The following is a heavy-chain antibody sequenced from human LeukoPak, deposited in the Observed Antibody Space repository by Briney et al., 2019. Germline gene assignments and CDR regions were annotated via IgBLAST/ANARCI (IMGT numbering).Heavy chain of an antibody. CDR2: INPNSGGT. Sequence: ASVKVSCKASGYTFTGYYMHWVRQAPGQGPEWMGRINPNSGGTNYAQKFQGRVTMTRDTSISTAYMELSRLRSDDTAVYYCATRTIFPYYYYMDVWGKGTTVTVSS. CDR1: GYTFTGYY. D-gene: IGHD1-14*01. CDR3: ATRTIFPYYYYMDV. V-gene: IGHV1-2*06. J-gene: IGHJ6*03.